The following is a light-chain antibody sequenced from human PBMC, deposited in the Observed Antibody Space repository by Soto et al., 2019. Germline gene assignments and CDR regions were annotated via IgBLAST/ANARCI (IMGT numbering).Light chain of an antibody. V-gene: IGKV3-11*01. J-gene: IGKJ1*01. Sequence: VLTQSPATLSLSPGDRATLSCRASQSITTYLAWYQQKTGQAPKLLFYDASNRATGIPARFSASGSGTDFILTISSLEPEDSAVYYCQQRSSWWTFGQGTKVEIK. CDR1: QSITTY. CDR2: DAS. CDR3: QQRSSWWT.